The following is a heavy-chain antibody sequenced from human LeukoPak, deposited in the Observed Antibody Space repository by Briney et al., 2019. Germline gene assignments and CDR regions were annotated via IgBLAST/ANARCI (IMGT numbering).Heavy chain of an antibody. Sequence: SQTLSLTRAISGDSVSSNSAAWNWIRQSPSRGLEWLGRTYYRSKWYNDYAVSVKSRITINPDTSKNQFSLQLNSVTPEDTAVYYCARDPSSGWYLNPSYYYYGMDVWGQGTTVTVSS. CDR1: GDSVSSNSAA. J-gene: IGHJ6*02. CDR3: ARDPSSGWYLNPSYYYYGMDV. V-gene: IGHV6-1*01. CDR2: TYYRSKWYN. D-gene: IGHD6-19*01.